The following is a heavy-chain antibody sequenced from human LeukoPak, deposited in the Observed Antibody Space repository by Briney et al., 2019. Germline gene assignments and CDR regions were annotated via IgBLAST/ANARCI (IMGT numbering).Heavy chain of an antibody. Sequence: GGSLRLSCAASGFTFSSYEMNWVRQAPGKGLEWVSYISSSGSTIYYADSVKGRFTISRDNAKNSLYLQMNSLRAEDTAVYYCARALGGPRVYYFDYWGQGTLVTVSS. D-gene: IGHD4-23*01. CDR2: ISSSGSTI. V-gene: IGHV3-48*03. CDR1: GFTFSSYE. J-gene: IGHJ4*02. CDR3: ARALGGPRVYYFDY.